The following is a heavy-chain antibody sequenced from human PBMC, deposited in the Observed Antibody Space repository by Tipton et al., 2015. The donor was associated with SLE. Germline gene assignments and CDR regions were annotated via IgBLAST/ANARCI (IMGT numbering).Heavy chain of an antibody. CDR2: TYYRSKWYN. CDR1: GDSVSSNRAA. CDR3: ARDDGDSGYDQGDWYFDL. D-gene: IGHD5-12*01. J-gene: IGHJ2*01. Sequence: PGLVKPSQTLSLTCAISGDSVSSNRAAWNWIRQSPSRGLEWLGRTYYRSKWYNDYAVSVKSRITINPDISKNQFSLQLNSVTPEDTAVYYCARDDGDSGYDQGDWYFDLWGRGTLVTVSS. V-gene: IGHV6-1*01.